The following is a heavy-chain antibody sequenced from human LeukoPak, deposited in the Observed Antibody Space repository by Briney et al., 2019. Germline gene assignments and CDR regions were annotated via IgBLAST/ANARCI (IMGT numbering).Heavy chain of an antibody. J-gene: IGHJ3*02. CDR3: ARVSDGVFPTVYDAFDI. CDR1: GYTFTSSD. V-gene: IGHV1-2*02. Sequence: ASVKVSCKASGYTFTSSDINWVRQAPGQGLEWMGWINPNSGGTNYAQKFQGRVTMTRDTSISTAYMELSRLRSDDTAVYYCARVSDGVFPTVYDAFDIWGQGTMVTVSS. D-gene: IGHD2-8*01. CDR2: INPNSGGT.